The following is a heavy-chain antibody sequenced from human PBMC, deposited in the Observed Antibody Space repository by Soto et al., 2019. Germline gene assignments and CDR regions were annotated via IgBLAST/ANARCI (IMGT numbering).Heavy chain of an antibody. CDR3: ARAAFEYSSFNFDY. CDR2: IYYSGST. D-gene: IGHD6-6*01. Sequence: SETLSLTCTVSGGSIGGYDLSWIRQPPGKGLEWIGYIYYSGSTNYNPSLKSRVTISVDTSKNQFSLQLNSVTPEDTAVYYCARAAFEYSSFNFDYWGQGTLVTVSS. CDR1: GGSIGGYD. V-gene: IGHV4-59*12. J-gene: IGHJ4*02.